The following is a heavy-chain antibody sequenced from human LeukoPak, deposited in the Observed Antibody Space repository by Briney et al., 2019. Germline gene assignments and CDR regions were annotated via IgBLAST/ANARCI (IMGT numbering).Heavy chain of an antibody. CDR3: ARVVYCTKGVCINFDL. CDR2: INPNSGGT. D-gene: IGHD2-8*01. CDR1: GYTFTGHY. V-gene: IGHV1-2*02. Sequence: ASLKVSCKASGYTFTGHYIHWLRQAPGQGLEWMGWINPNSGGTKYAQKFQGRVTVTRDTSTSTAYMELSGLRADDTAAYYCARVVYCTKGVCINFDLWGQGTLVTVSS. J-gene: IGHJ4*02.